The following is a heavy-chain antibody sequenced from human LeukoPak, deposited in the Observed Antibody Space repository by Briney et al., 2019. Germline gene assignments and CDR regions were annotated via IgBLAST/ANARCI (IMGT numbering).Heavy chain of an antibody. CDR1: GFTFSYFW. J-gene: IGHJ4*02. Sequence: GGSLRLSCAASGFTFSYFWMHWFRQTPGKGLVWVSCINTDGSYSTYADSVKGRFTISRDNALNSLYLQMNSLRAEDTAIYYCARSIPYGTTWYGRSDYWGQGTLVTVSS. V-gene: IGHV3-74*01. CDR3: ARSIPYGTTWYGRSDY. CDR2: INTDGSYS. D-gene: IGHD6-13*01.